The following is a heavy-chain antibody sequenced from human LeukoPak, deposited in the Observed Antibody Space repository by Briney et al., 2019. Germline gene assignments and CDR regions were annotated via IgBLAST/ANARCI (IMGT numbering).Heavy chain of an antibody. D-gene: IGHD6-6*01. Sequence: SETLSLTCAVYGGSFSGYYRSWIRQPPGKGLEWIGEINHSGSTNYNPSLKSRVTISVDTSKNQFSLKLSSVTAADTAVYYCARVGSSSDPIYYYYYYYMDVWGKGTTVTVSS. V-gene: IGHV4-34*01. J-gene: IGHJ6*03. CDR2: INHSGST. CDR3: ARVGSSSDPIYYYYYYYMDV. CDR1: GGSFSGYY.